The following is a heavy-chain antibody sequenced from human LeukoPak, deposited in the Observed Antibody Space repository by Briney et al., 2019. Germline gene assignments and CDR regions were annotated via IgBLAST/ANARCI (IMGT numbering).Heavy chain of an antibody. CDR3: ARDGGEIWFGELNWFDP. CDR2: INPNSGGT. V-gene: IGHV1-2*02. Sequence: GASVKVSCKASGYTFTGYYMHWVRQAPGQGLEWMGWINPNSGGTNYAQKFQGRVTMTRDTSISTAYMELSRLRSDDTAVYYCARDGGEIWFGELNWFDPWGQGTLVTVSS. D-gene: IGHD3-10*01. CDR1: GYTFTGYY. J-gene: IGHJ5*02.